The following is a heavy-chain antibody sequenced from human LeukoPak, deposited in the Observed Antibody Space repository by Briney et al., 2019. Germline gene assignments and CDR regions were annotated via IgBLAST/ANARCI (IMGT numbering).Heavy chain of an antibody. Sequence: GGSLRLSCAASGFTFSSYSMNWVRQAPGKGLEWVSSISSSSSYIYYADSVKGRFTISRDNAKNSLYLQMNSPRAEDTAVYYCARRYDSSGYYYGFDYWGQGTLVTVSS. V-gene: IGHV3-21*01. CDR1: GFTFSSYS. CDR2: ISSSSSYI. CDR3: ARRYDSSGYYYGFDY. J-gene: IGHJ4*02. D-gene: IGHD3-22*01.